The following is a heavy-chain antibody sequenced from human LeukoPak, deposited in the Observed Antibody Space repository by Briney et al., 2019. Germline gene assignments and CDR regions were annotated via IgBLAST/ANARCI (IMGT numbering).Heavy chain of an antibody. D-gene: IGHD1-1*01. CDR1: GGSFSGYY. V-gene: IGHV4-34*01. CDR3: AREGRYAALPTFYYYYMDV. Sequence: PSETLSLTCAVYGGSFSGYYWSWIRQPPGKGLEGIGEINHSGSTNYNPSLKSRVTISVDTSKNQFSLKLSSVTAADTAVYYCAREGRYAALPTFYYYYMDVWGKGTTVTVSS. J-gene: IGHJ6*03. CDR2: INHSGST.